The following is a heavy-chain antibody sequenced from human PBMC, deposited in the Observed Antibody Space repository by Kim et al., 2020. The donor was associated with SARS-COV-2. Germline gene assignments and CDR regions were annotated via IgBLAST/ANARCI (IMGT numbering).Heavy chain of an antibody. J-gene: IGHJ6*02. CDR3: ARKLLWFGDNGMDV. CDR1: GFSVSTND. D-gene: IGHD3-10*01. Sequence: AGSLRLSCAASGFSVSTNDMSWVRQAPGKGLEWVATIFGSGATYFADSAKGRFTISRDNSKNTLYLQMNSLRAEDTAAYHCARKLLWFGDNGMDVWGQGT. V-gene: IGHV3-53*01. CDR2: IFGSGAT.